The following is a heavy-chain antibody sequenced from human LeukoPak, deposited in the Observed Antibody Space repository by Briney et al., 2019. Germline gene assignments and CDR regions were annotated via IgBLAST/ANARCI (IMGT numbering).Heavy chain of an antibody. CDR1: GGTFSSYA. D-gene: IGHD2-15*01. J-gene: IGHJ6*02. V-gene: IGHV1-69*13. Sequence: SVTVSCKASGGTFSSYAISWVRQAPGQGLEWMGGIIPIFGTANYAQKFQGRVTITADESTSTAYMKLSSLRSEDTAVYYCARDCSGGSCYSDYYYYGMDVWGQGTTVTVSS. CDR3: ARDCSGGSCYSDYYYYGMDV. CDR2: IIPIFGTA.